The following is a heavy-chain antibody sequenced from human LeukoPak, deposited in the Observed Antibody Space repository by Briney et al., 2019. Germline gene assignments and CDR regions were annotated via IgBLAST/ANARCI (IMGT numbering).Heavy chain of an antibody. CDR3: ASPYGDYGPYDAFDI. D-gene: IGHD4-17*01. CDR2: ISSSSSTI. J-gene: IGHJ3*02. V-gene: IGHV3-48*01. CDR1: GFTFSSYS. Sequence: GGSLRLSCAASGFTFSSYSMNWVRQAPGKGLEWVSYISSSSSTIYYADSVKGRFTISRDNAKNPLYLQMNSLRAEDTAVYYCASPYGDYGPYDAFDIWGQGTMVTVSS.